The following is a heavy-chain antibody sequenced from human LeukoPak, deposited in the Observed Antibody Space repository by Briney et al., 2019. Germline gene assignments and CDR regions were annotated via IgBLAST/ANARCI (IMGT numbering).Heavy chain of an antibody. Sequence: GGSLRLSCAASGFTFSSYGMHWVRQAPGKGLEWGAVIWYDGSNKYYADSVKGRFTISRDNSKNTLYLQMNSLRAEDTAVYYCARDNMVRGVIIAGTDYWGQGTLVTVSS. CDR3: ARDNMVRGVIIAGTDY. CDR2: IWYDGSNK. CDR1: GFTFSSYG. V-gene: IGHV3-33*01. D-gene: IGHD3-10*01. J-gene: IGHJ4*02.